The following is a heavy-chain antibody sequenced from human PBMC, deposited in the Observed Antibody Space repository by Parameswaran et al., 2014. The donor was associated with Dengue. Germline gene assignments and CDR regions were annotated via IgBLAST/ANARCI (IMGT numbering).Heavy chain of an antibody. CDR2: ISHSGHT. CDR3: AVVITYFSENSGYSSKDY. D-gene: IGHD3-22*01. J-gene: IGHJ4*02. Sequence: WIRQPPGKGLEWIGEISHSGHTSHNPSLKSRLTMSFDASENHFSLKLTSVTAADTAVYYCAVVITYFSENSGYSSKDYWGQGSLVTVSS. V-gene: IGHV4-34*01.